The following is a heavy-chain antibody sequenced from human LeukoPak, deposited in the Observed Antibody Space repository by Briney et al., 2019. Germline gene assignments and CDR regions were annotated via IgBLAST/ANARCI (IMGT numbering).Heavy chain of an antibody. V-gene: IGHV4-39*01. Sequence: SETLSLTCIVSGGGSISSSNHYRGWIRQPPGKGLECLGSINYSGSTQYNPSLKSRVTLSVDTSKDQFSLKLSSVTAADTAVYYCARHSDGWYWGGSGMDVWGQGTTVIVSS. D-gene: IGHD6-19*01. CDR2: INYSGST. CDR1: GGGSISSSNHY. J-gene: IGHJ6*02. CDR3: ARHSDGWYWGGSGMDV.